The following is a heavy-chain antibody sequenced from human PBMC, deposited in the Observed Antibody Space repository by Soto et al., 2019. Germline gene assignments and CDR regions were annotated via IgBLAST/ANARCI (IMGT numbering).Heavy chain of an antibody. V-gene: IGHV3-30*03. J-gene: IGHJ4*02. CDR3: ARDVSNYYDLLFGY. CDR2: IANDGGDK. D-gene: IGHD3-22*01. Sequence: GGSLRLSCAASGFIFSNYGMHWVRQAPGKGLEWVSVIANDGGDKKYADSVKGRFTISRDNAKNSLYLQMNSLRDEDTAVYYCARDVSNYYDLLFGYWGQGTLVTVSS. CDR1: GFIFSNYG.